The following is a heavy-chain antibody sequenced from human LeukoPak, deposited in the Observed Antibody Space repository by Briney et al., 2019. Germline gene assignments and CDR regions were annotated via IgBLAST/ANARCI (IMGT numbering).Heavy chain of an antibody. CDR2: ICFSGGSI. V-gene: IGHV3-23*01. CDR1: GFTLSSYA. D-gene: IGHD3-22*01. J-gene: IGHJ5*02. Sequence: GGSLRLSCAPSGFTLSSYAMSSVRPAPGKGLELFSTICFSGGSIYYADSVKGRFTISRDNYKNTLYLQMNSLRAEDTAVYYCAKDPKTYYYDSSGYLNWFDPWGQGTLVTVSS. CDR3: AKDPKTYYYDSSGYLNWFDP.